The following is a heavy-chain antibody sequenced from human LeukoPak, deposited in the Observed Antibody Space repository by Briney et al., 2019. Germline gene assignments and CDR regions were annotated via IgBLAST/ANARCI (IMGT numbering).Heavy chain of an antibody. Sequence: PGGSLRLSRAASGFTLSYYWMHWVRQGPGKGLVWVSTINGDGSSTNYADSVKGRFTISRDNAKNTLYLEMNSLRVEDTAVYYCARDPRNKGFDPWGQGTLVTVSS. J-gene: IGHJ5*02. CDR3: ARDPRNKGFDP. D-gene: IGHD1/OR15-1a*01. V-gene: IGHV3-74*01. CDR1: GFTLSYYW. CDR2: INGDGSST.